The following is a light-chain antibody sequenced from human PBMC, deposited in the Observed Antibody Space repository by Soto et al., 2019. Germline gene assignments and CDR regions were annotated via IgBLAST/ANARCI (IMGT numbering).Light chain of an antibody. V-gene: IGLV1-40*01. J-gene: IGLJ1*01. CDR1: SSNIGAGYD. CDR2: GNI. CDR3: QSYDSTLSARYV. Sequence: QLVLTQPPSVSGAPGQRVTISCTGSSSNIGAGYDVHWYQQRPGTAPKLLIFGNIHRPSGVPDRFSGSKSGTSASLAITGLQAEDEGDYYCQSYDSTLSARYVFGTGTQVTVL.